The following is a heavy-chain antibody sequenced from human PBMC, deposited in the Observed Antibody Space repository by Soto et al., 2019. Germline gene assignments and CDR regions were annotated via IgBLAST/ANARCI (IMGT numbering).Heavy chain of an antibody. CDR1: GGTFSTLA. V-gene: IGHV1-69*01. D-gene: IGHD4-17*01. J-gene: IGHJ4*02. CDR2: IIPIYGRP. Sequence: QVQLVQSGTAVKKPGSSVKVSCKASGGTFSTLAVSWVRQAPGQGLEWMGGIIPIYGRPVYAQKFQGRVTITADESTSRVYMVLSSLSSEDTAVYYCARAPYEDYAVPEPNYFDSWGQGTLVTVSS. CDR3: ARAPYEDYAVPEPNYFDS.